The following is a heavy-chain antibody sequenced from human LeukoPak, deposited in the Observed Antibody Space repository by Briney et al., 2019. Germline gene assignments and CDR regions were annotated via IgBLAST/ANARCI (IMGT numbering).Heavy chain of an antibody. CDR3: ARTDGSGSTLSFDM. CDR1: GYSFTSYW. J-gene: IGHJ3*02. CDR2: IYPGDSDT. Sequence: GESLKISCKGSGYSFTSYWIGWVRQPPRKGLEWMGIIYPGDSDTRYSPSFQGQVTISVDKSISTAYLQWNTLKASDTAMYYCARTDGSGSTLSFDMWGQGTMVTVSS. V-gene: IGHV5-51*01. D-gene: IGHD3-22*01.